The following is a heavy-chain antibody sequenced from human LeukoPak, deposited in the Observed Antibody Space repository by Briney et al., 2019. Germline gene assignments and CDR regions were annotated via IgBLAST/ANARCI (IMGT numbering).Heavy chain of an antibody. J-gene: IGHJ4*02. CDR2: INVDGRTT. D-gene: IGHD3-3*01. CDR3: ARDQTKLERGPHFAS. CDR1: GFTFTSNW. V-gene: IGHV3-74*01. Sequence: PGGSLRLSCAASGFTFTSNWMHWVRQVPGKGLVWVSRINVDGRTTTYADSVKGRFTISRDNAKNTLYLQMNSLRVEDTAVYYCARDQTKLERGPHFASWGQGTLVTVSS.